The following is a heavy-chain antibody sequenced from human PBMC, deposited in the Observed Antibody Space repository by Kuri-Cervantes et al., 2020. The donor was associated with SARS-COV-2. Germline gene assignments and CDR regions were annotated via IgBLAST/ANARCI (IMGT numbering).Heavy chain of an antibody. J-gene: IGHJ4*02. CDR2: ISYDGSNK. Sequence: GGSLRLSFAASGFTFSSYGMHWVRQAPGKGLEWVAVISYDGSNKYYADSVKGRFTISRDNSKNTLYLQMTSLRAEDTAVYYCAREPIAVAGIFFDYWGQGTLVTVSS. D-gene: IGHD6-19*01. CDR1: GFTFSSYG. V-gene: IGHV3-30*03. CDR3: AREPIAVAGIFFDY.